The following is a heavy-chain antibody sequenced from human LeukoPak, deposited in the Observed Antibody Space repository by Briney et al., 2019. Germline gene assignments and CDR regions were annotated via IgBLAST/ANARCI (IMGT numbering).Heavy chain of an antibody. Sequence: SETLSLTCAVYGGSFSGYYWSWIRQPPGKGLEWIGEINHSGSTNYNSYLKSRVTISVDTSKNQFSLKLSSVTAADTAVYYCARGYSGSYFGYWGQGTLVTVSS. D-gene: IGHD1-26*01. CDR3: ARGYSGSYFGY. CDR2: INHSGST. J-gene: IGHJ4*02. CDR1: GGSFSGYY. V-gene: IGHV4-34*01.